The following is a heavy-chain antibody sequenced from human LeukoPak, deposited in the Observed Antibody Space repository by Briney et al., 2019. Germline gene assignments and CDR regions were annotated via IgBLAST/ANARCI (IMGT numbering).Heavy chain of an antibody. CDR3: ARVLLGATPLGGMDV. CDR1: GYTFTGYY. Sequence: ASVKVSCKASGYTFTGYYMHWVRQAPGQGLEWMGWINPNSGGTNYAQKFQGRVTMTRDTSISTAYMELSRLRSDDTAVYYCARVLLGATPLGGMDVWGQGTTVTVSS. J-gene: IGHJ6*02. V-gene: IGHV1-2*02. D-gene: IGHD1-26*01. CDR2: INPNSGGT.